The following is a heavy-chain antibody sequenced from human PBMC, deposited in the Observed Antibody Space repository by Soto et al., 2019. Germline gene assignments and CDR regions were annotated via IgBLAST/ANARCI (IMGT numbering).Heavy chain of an antibody. CDR2: ISGSGGST. J-gene: IGHJ4*02. V-gene: IGHV3-23*01. D-gene: IGHD6-13*01. CDR3: AKENGYSSSWFEFDY. CDR1: GFTFSSYA. Sequence: EVQLLESGGGLVQPGGSLRLSCAASGFTFSSYAMSWVRQAPGKGLEWVAAISGSGGSTYYADSVKGRFTISRDNSKNTLYLQMNSLRAEDKAVYYCAKENGYSSSWFEFDYWGQGTLVTVSS.